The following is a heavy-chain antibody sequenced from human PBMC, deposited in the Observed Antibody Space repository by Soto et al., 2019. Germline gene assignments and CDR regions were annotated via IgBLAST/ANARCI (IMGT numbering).Heavy chain of an antibody. V-gene: IGHV3-11*01. CDR3: ARDYDFWSGPILDY. D-gene: IGHD3-3*01. Sequence: GGSLRLSCAASGFTFSDYYMSWIRQAPGKGLEWVSYISSSGSTIYYADSVKGRFTISQDNAKNSLYLQMNSLRAEDTAVYYCARDYDFWSGPILDYWGQGTLVTVSS. CDR1: GFTFSDYY. J-gene: IGHJ4*02. CDR2: ISSSGSTI.